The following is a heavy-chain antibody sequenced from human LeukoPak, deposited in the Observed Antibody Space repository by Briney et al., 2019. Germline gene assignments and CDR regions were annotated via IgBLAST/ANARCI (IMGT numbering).Heavy chain of an antibody. CDR3: AREAGDLGGSYFDY. D-gene: IGHD1-26*01. CDR1: GFTVSSNY. V-gene: IGHV3-53*01. CDR2: IYSGGST. Sequence: GGSLRLSCAASGFTVSSNYMSWVRQAPGKGLEWVSVIYSGGSTYYADSVKGRFTISRDNSKNTLYLQMNSLRAEDTAVYYCAREAGDLGGSYFDYWGQGTLVTVSS. J-gene: IGHJ4*02.